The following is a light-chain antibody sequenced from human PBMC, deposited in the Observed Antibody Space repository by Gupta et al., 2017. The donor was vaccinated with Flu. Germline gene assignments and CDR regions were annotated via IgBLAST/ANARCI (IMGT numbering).Light chain of an antibody. Sequence: ASSFVPQGKSAPRSCRGRHIISSHLTWFQQKPGQVPRLLIYGASTRATGIPARFSGSGSGTEFTLTISSLHPEDFAVYHCQQYNTWAKTFGQGTRLEIK. CDR2: GAS. V-gene: IGKV3-15*01. CDR3: QQYNTWAKT. CDR1: HIISSH. J-gene: IGKJ5*01.